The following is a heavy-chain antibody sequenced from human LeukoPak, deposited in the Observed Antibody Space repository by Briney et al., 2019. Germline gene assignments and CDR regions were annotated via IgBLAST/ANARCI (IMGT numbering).Heavy chain of an antibody. CDR3: ARESQHYDFWSGYQPRRGYMDV. V-gene: IGHV1-8*03. D-gene: IGHD3-3*01. CDR2: MNPNSGNT. J-gene: IGHJ6*03. Sequence: ASVKVSCKASGYTFTSYDINWVRQATGQGLEWMGWMNPNSGNTGYAQKFQGRVTITRNTSISTAYMELSSLRSEDTAVYYCARESQHYDFWSGYQPRRGYMDVWGKGTTVTVSS. CDR1: GYTFTSYD.